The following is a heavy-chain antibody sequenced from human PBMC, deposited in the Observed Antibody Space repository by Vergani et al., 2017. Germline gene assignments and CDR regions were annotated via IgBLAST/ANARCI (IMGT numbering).Heavy chain of an antibody. Sequence: QVRLQESGPGLVKPSETLSLTCSVSGGSMSGYYWSWIRQPPGKGLEWIGYIYYSGSTNYNPSLKIRVTISVDTSKNQFSLKLSSVTAADTAVYYCAKDHGGYCTNGNCLFGSWGQGTPVTVSS. CDR3: AKDHGGYCTNGNCLFGS. CDR1: GGSMSGYY. CDR2: IYYSGST. J-gene: IGHJ4*02. V-gene: IGHV4-59*01. D-gene: IGHD2-8*01.